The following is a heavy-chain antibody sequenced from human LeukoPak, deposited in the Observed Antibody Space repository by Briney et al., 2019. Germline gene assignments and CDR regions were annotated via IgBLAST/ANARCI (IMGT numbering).Heavy chain of an antibody. V-gene: IGHV1-24*01. J-gene: IGHJ4*02. CDR2: FDPVEGDT. D-gene: IGHD1-26*01. Sequence: GASVKVSCKASGYTFTSYDINWVRQAPGKGLEWMGGFDPVEGDTIYAQKFQGRVTMTEDTSTDTAYMELSSLRSDDAAVYYCAVTLEGRGRWEEIDYWGQGTLVTVSS. CDR1: GYTFTSYD. CDR3: AVTLEGRGRWEEIDY.